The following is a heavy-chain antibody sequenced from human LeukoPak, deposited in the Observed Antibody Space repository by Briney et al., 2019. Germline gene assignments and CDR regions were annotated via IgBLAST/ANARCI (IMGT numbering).Heavy chain of an antibody. V-gene: IGHV4-30-2*01. J-gene: IGHJ2*01. Sequence: SETLSLTCTVSGGSISSGGHYWNWIRQPPGKGLEWIGYIYHSGSHNYNPSLRSRVSMSLDRSKNQFSLNLTSVTAADTAVYFCGSVSRDSSSPWGFDLWGRGTLVTVSS. CDR1: GGSISSGGHY. CDR2: IYHSGSH. D-gene: IGHD6-13*01. CDR3: GSVSRDSSSPWGFDL.